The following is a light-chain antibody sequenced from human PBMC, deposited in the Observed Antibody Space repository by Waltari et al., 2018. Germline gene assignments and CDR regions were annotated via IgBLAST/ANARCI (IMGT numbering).Light chain of an antibody. V-gene: IGKV2-30*01. CDR3: MQATHWPYT. J-gene: IGKJ2*01. Sequence: DAVMTQSPLSLPVTLGQPASISCRSSQSLVFSDGNIYLNWFQQRPGQYPRSLIYKVSNRDSGVPDRFSGSGSGTDFTLKISRVEAEDVGGVYYCMQATHWPYTFGQGTKLEIK. CDR2: KVS. CDR1: QSLVFSDGNIY.